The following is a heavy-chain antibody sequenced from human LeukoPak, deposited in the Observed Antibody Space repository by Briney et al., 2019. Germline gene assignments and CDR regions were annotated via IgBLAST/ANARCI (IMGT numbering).Heavy chain of an antibody. CDR1: GFTFSSYG. CDR2: IYGSGST. J-gene: IGHJ5*02. D-gene: IGHD3-10*01. Sequence: NSGGSLRLSCAASGFTFSSYGMNWVRQAPGKGLEWIGRIYGSGSTDYNPSLKSRVTMSIDTSKNQFSLNLISVTAADTAVYYCARDSGTTGEVKFDPWGQGTLVTVSS. CDR3: ARDSGTTGEVKFDP. V-gene: IGHV4-4*07.